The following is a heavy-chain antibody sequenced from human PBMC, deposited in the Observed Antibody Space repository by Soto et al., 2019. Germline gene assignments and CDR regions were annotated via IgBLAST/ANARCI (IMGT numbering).Heavy chain of an antibody. CDR2: IYYTGDT. CDR1: GGSVTSYY. Sequence: QVQLQESGPGLVKPSETLSLTCSVSGGSVTSYYWSWIRQPAGKGLEWIGRIYYTGDTKYRPSLQSRVTMSGDTSKNQVSRKLTSVTAADTAMYDCARDMRVFGGRDVWGQGTTVTVSS. CDR3: ARDMRVFGGRDV. D-gene: IGHD3-3*01. V-gene: IGHV4-4*07. J-gene: IGHJ6*02.